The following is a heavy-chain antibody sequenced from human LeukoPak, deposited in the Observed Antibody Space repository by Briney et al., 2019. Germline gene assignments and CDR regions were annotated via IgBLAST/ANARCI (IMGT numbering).Heavy chain of an antibody. Sequence: GGSLRLSCEASGFTISDNYVTWVRQAPGKGLEWVSVIYTSGITYFADSVKGRFSISRDNSKNTVYLQMNSLRGEDSAVYYCARVWPHCSSTSCYFYMDVWGRGTTVTVSS. CDR2: IYTSGIT. J-gene: IGHJ6*03. CDR3: ARVWPHCSSTSCYFYMDV. CDR1: GFTISDNY. V-gene: IGHV3-66*03. D-gene: IGHD2-2*01.